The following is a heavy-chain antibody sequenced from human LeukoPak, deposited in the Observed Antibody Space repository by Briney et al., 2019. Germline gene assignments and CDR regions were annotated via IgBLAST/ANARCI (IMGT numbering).Heavy chain of an antibody. Sequence: PGGSLRLSCAASGFAFSSFTMNWVRQAPGKGLEWVSSISPSGTYIYYADSLKGRFTISRDNAKNSLYLQMNSLRAEDTAVYYCARTYSDYGDCDYWGQGTLVTVSS. J-gene: IGHJ4*02. CDR1: GFAFSSFT. D-gene: IGHD4-11*01. V-gene: IGHV3-21*06. CDR3: ARTYSDYGDCDY. CDR2: ISPSGTYI.